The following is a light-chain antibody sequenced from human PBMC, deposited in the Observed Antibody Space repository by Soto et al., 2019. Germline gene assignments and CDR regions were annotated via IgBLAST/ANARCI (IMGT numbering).Light chain of an antibody. V-gene: IGLV2-8*01. J-gene: IGLJ2*01. CDR2: DVS. CDR3: NSFAGSAHVV. Sequence: QSALAQPPSASWSPGQSVTISCTGTSSDVGAYNYVSWYQQHPGKAPKLIIYDVSQRPSGVPDRFSGSKSGNTASLTVSGLQAEDEAVYYCNSFAGSAHVVFGGGTKLTVL. CDR1: SSDVGAYNY.